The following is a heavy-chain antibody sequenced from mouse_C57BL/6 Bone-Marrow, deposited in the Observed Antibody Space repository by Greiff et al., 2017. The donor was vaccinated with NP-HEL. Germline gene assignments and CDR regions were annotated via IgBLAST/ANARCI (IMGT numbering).Heavy chain of an antibody. CDR1: GYSITSGYY. CDR3: ARGENYYGYYFDY. Sequence: DVKLQESGPGLVKPSQSLSLTCSVTGYSITSGYYWNLIRQFPGNKLEWMGYISYDGSNNYNPTLKNRITMTRDTSKNHFFLKLNAVTTKDTATYYCARGENYYGYYFDYWGKGTTLTVSS. D-gene: IGHD1-1*01. V-gene: IGHV3-6*01. CDR2: ISYDGSN. J-gene: IGHJ2*01.